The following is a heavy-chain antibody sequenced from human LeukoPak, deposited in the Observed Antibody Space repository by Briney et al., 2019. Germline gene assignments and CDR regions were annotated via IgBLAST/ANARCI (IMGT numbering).Heavy chain of an antibody. CDR2: IYYSGST. Sequence: PSETLSLTCTVSGGSISSYYWSWIRQPPGKGLEWIGYIYYSGSTNYNPSLKSRVTISVDTSKNQFSLKLSSVTAADTAVYYCARASSVRGVIISYYMDVWGKGTTVTISS. CDR3: ARASSVRGVIISYYMDV. D-gene: IGHD3-10*01. CDR1: GGSISSYY. V-gene: IGHV4-59*01. J-gene: IGHJ6*03.